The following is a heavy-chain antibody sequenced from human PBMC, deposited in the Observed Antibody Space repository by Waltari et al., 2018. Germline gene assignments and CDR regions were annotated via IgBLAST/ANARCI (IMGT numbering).Heavy chain of an antibody. CDR2: INHSVST. CDR1: GGSFSGYY. J-gene: IGHJ6*02. CDR3: ARAPPQPNGGMDV. D-gene: IGHD7-27*01. V-gene: IGHV4-34*01. Sequence: QVQLQQWGAGLLKPSETLSLTCAVYGGSFSGYYWSWIRQPPGKGLEWIGEINHSVSTNYNPSRKSRVTISVDTSKNQFSLKLSSVTAADTAVYYWARAPPQPNGGMDVWGQGTTVTVSS.